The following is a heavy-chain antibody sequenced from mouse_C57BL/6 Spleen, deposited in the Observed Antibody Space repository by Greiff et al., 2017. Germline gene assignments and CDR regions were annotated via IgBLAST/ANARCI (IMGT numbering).Heavy chain of an antibody. CDR1: GFTFSSYA. V-gene: IGHV5-4*01. D-gene: IGHD1-1*01. Sequence: EVQLVESGGGLVKPGGSLKLSCAASGFTFSSYAMSWVRQTPEKRLEWVATISDGGSYTYYPDNVQGRFTISRDNAKNNLYLQMSHLKSEDTAMYYCARGAYGSRPWFAYWGQGTLVTVSA. J-gene: IGHJ3*01. CDR2: ISDGGSYT. CDR3: ARGAYGSRPWFAY.